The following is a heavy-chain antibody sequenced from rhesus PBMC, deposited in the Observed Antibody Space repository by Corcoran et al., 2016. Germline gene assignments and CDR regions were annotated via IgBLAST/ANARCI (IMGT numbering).Heavy chain of an antibody. V-gene: IGHV1S9*01. CDR3: TLGGRFDY. Sequence: QVQLVQSGAEVKKPGAYVKLSCKASGYTFTSYYINWVHQAPGQVLQWMGWIKPSNGNTGYAKKVQGRVTMTRDTSTSTAYMELSSLRSEDTAVYYWTLGGRFDYWGQGVLVTVSS. D-gene: IGHD6-37*01. J-gene: IGHJ4*01. CDR2: IKPSNGNT. CDR1: GYTFTSYY.